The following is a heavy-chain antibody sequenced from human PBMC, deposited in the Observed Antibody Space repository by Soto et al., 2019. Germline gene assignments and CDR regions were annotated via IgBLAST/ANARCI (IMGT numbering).Heavy chain of an antibody. Sequence: QVQLVQSGAEVKKPGASVKVSCKASGDTFTDYYIHWVRQAPGQGLEWMGTVNPSGGHTTYAQHFLGRITMTRDTSTSTLYMVLNSLTSEAAAVYYCARGGHVVVVTAALDYWGQGALVTVSS. V-gene: IGHV1-46*01. D-gene: IGHD2-21*02. CDR2: VNPSGGHT. CDR3: ARGGHVVVVTAALDY. J-gene: IGHJ4*02. CDR1: GDTFTDYY.